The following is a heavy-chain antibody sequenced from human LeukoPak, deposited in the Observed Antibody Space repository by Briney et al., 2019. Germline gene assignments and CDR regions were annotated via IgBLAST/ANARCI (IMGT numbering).Heavy chain of an antibody. V-gene: IGHV4-39*01. CDR1: GGSITGSDHY. Sequence: PSETLSLTCIVSGGSITGSDHYWAWIRQSPGKGLEWIGSIKDTGNTYYNPSVTSRVTMSVAPSMNQFSLRLSSMTAADTAVYFCARHPRIITTCYIDYWGRGALVGVSS. D-gene: IGHD3-10*01. CDR2: IKDTGNT. CDR3: ARHPRIITTCYIDY. J-gene: IGHJ4*02.